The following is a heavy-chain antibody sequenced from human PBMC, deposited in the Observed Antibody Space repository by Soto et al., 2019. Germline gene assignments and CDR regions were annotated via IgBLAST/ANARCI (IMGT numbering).Heavy chain of an antibody. CDR2: INHSGST. CDR1: GGSFSGYY. D-gene: IGHD6-6*01. V-gene: IGHV4-34*01. CDR3: ARDSSSSKPSYYYYYGMDV. Sequence: QVQLQQWGAELLKPSETLSLTCAVYGGSFSGYYWSWIRQPPGKRLEWMGEINHSGSTNYNPSLKSRVTISVDTSKKQFSLKLSSVTAADTAVYYCARDSSSSKPSYYYYYGMDVWGQGTTVTVSS. J-gene: IGHJ6*02.